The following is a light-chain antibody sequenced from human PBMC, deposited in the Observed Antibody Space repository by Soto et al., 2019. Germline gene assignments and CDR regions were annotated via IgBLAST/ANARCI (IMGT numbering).Light chain of an antibody. CDR1: SSDVGTYNY. CDR2: DVI. CDR3: CSYTTSSTSV. J-gene: IGLJ1*01. Sequence: QSALTQPPSASGSPGQKVAISCTGTSSDVGTYNYVSWYQQHPGKAPKLMIYDVIQRPSGVPARFSGSKSGNTASLTVSGLQPEDEADYYCCSYTTSSTSVFGTGTKLTV. V-gene: IGLV2-8*01.